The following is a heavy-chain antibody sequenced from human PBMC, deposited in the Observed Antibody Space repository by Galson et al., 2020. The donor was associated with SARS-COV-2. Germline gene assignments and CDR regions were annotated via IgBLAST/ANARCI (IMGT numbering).Heavy chain of an antibody. CDR1: GFSLSTNGVG. CDR2: IYWDDIK. Sequence: SGPTLVKPTQTLTLTCSFSGFSLSTNGVGVGWIRQPPGKALEWLALIYWDDIKRYSPSLKSRLTITKDTSKNQVILTMTNVDPVDTATYYCAHSDVWGTHRPYDYWGQGTLVTVSS. CDR3: AHSDVWGTHRPYDY. D-gene: IGHD3-16*02. J-gene: IGHJ4*02. V-gene: IGHV2-5*02.